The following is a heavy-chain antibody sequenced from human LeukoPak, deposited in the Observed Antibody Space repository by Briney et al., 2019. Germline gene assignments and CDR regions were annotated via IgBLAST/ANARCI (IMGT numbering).Heavy chain of an antibody. J-gene: IGHJ5*02. V-gene: IGHV4-39*07. CDR2: IYYSGNT. Sequence: SETLSLTCTVSGGSISGTSYYWGWIRQPPGKGLEWIGSIYYSGNTNYNPSLKSRVTISVDTSKNQFSLKLSSVTAADTAVYYCARDRGRPWGQGTLVTVSS. CDR3: ARDRGRP. CDR1: GGSISGTSYY. D-gene: IGHD3-16*01.